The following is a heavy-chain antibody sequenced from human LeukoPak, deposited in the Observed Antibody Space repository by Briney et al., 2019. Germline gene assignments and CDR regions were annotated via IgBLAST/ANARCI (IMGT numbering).Heavy chain of an antibody. D-gene: IGHD5-24*01. CDR3: ARLDGTDSHFDF. CDR1: GYTFTGYY. CDR2: INPNSGDT. J-gene: IGHJ4*02. Sequence: ASVKVSCKASGYTFTGYYMHWVRQAPGQGLEWMVWINPNSGDTNYAQKFQGRVTMTSDTSITTAYMELNRLRSDDTAVYYCARLDGTDSHFDFWGQGTLVTVSS. V-gene: IGHV1-2*02.